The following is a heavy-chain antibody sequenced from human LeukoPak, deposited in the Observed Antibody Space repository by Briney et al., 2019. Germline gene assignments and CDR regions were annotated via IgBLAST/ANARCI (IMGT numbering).Heavy chain of an antibody. CDR3: ASHDYGGNLGAFDI. V-gene: IGHV4-39*01. D-gene: IGHD4-23*01. J-gene: IGHJ3*02. CDR2: IHYRGNT. Sequence: SETLSLTCTVSGGSISSSNYYWGWIRQPPGKGLEWIGSIHYRGNTYYNPSLKSRVTISVDTSKNQFSLKLSSVTAADTAVYYCASHDYGGNLGAFDIWGQGTMVTVSS. CDR1: GGSISSSNYY.